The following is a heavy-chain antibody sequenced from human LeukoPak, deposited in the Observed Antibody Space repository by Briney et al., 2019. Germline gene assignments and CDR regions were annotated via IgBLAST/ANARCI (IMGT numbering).Heavy chain of an antibody. V-gene: IGHV5-51*01. Sequence: GESLKISCKGSGYSFTSYWIGWVRQMPGKGLEWMGIIYPGDSDTRYSPSFQGQVTISADKSISTAYLQWSSLKASDTAMYYCARVREIGSYDRPDAFDIWGQGTMVTVSS. CDR2: IYPGDSDT. D-gene: IGHD1-26*01. CDR1: GYSFTSYW. CDR3: ARVREIGSYDRPDAFDI. J-gene: IGHJ3*02.